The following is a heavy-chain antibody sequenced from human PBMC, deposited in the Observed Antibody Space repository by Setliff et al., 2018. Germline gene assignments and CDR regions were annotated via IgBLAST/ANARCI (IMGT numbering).Heavy chain of an antibody. J-gene: IGHJ5*01. CDR1: GFTFSAHY. D-gene: IGHD3-10*01. Sequence: PGGSLRLTCAASGFTFSAHYMDWLRQAPGKGLEWVSGIDGRGISTYYADYVKGRFLISRDNSENTLYLQMNSLRAEYTAIYYCLKCGWGVTFHSWGQGTLVTVSS. CDR3: LKCGWGVTFHS. V-gene: IGHV3-23*01. CDR2: IDGRGIST.